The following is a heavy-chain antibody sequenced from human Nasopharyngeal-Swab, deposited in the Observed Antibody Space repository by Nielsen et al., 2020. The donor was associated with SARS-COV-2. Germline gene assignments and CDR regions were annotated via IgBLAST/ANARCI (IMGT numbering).Heavy chain of an antibody. J-gene: IGHJ4*02. V-gene: IGHV3-30-3*01. CDR2: VPSDGSKG. CDR3: VREGGTSGRAGYFDY. D-gene: IGHD2-2*01. CDR1: GVIFSKYW. Sequence: GGSLRLSCVASGVIFSKYWMHWIRQAPGKGLEWVAVVPSDGSKGQYADSVEGRFTFYRDNSRNMVHLQMNSLRDEDTAVYYCVREGGTSGRAGYFDYWGRGTLVTVSS.